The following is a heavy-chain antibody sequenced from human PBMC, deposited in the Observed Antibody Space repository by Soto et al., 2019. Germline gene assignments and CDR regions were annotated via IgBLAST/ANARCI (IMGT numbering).Heavy chain of an antibody. J-gene: IGHJ4*02. CDR2: ISSSSSTI. Sequence: GSLRLSCAASGFTFSSYSMNWVRQAPGKGLEWVSYISSSSSTIYYADSVKGRFTISRDNSKNTLYLQMNSLRAEDTAVYYCARGSGSSAYSHFDYWGQGTLVTVSS. CDR1: GFTFSSYS. CDR3: ARGSGSSAYSHFDY. V-gene: IGHV3-48*01. D-gene: IGHD3-22*01.